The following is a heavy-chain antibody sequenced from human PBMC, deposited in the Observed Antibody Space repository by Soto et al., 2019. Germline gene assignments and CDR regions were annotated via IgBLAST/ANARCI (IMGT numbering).Heavy chain of an antibody. CDR2: IDHSGST. V-gene: IGHV4-61*01. D-gene: IGHD1-7*01. CDR1: AGSVSGSSHY. CDR3: ARGGTSSRRAVAGYFHY. J-gene: IGHJ1*01. Sequence: SETLSLTCSVSAGSVSGSSHYWNWIRQTPGKGLEWIGYIDHSGSTNYNPSLKSRVTISVDTSKTQFSLKLSSVTAADTAVYYCARGGTSSRRAVAGYFHYWGKGTQVT.